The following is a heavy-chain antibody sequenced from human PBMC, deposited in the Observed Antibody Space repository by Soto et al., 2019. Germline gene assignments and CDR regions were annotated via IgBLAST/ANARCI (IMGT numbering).Heavy chain of an antibody. CDR2: INPSGGST. Sequence: QAQLVQSGAEVKKPGASVKVSCKASGYTFTSYYMHWVRQAPGQGLEWMGIINPSGGSTSYAQKVQGRVTMTRDTSTSTVYMELSSLRSEDTAVYYCAREKAVPAARNYYYYYGMDVWGQGTTVTVSS. V-gene: IGHV1-46*01. D-gene: IGHD2-2*01. CDR3: AREKAVPAARNYYYYYGMDV. J-gene: IGHJ6*02. CDR1: GYTFTSYY.